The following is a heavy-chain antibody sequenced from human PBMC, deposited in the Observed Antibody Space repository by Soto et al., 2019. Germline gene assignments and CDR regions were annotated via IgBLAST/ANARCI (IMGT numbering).Heavy chain of an antibody. CDR3: ARSSLGGNYYYGMDV. CDR2: ISAYNGNT. V-gene: IGHV1-18*01. Sequence: ASVKVSCKASGYTFTSYGISWVRQAPGQGLEWMGWISAYNGNTNYAQKLQGRVTMTTDTSTSTAYMELRSLRSDDTAVYYCARSSLGGNYYYGMDVWGQGTTVTVSS. J-gene: IGHJ6*02. CDR1: GYTFTSYG. D-gene: IGHD3-16*01.